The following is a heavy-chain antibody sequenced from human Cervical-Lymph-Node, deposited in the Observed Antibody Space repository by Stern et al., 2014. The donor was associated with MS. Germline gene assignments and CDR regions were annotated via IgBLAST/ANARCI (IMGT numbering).Heavy chain of an antibody. CDR2: IIPIFDTP. D-gene: IGHD4-17*01. Sequence: QVQMVQSGAEVKKLGSSVKVSCKASGGTFTSFSINWVRQVPGQSLEWMGGIIPIFDTPNFAQKFQGRVTITADRSTSPVYMALNSLRSDDTAVYYCVLPSTVTTAAFDVWGRGTMVTVSS. J-gene: IGHJ3*01. CDR3: VLPSTVTTAAFDV. CDR1: GGTFTSFS. V-gene: IGHV1-69*06.